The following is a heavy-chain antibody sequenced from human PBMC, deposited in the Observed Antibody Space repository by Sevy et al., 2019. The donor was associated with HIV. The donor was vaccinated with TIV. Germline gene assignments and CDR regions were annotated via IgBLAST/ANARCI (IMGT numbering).Heavy chain of an antibody. Sequence: GGSLRLSCAASGFTFNNAWMSWVRQAPGKGLEWVGRIKSKIYGGTIDYAAPVKGRFTISRDDSETTRYLQMNSLKTEDTAVYYCTTGRFCGGDCHGFDMWGQGTMVTVSS. J-gene: IGHJ3*02. CDR3: TTGRFCGGDCHGFDM. CDR2: IKSKIYGGTI. D-gene: IGHD2-21*01. CDR1: GFTFNNAW. V-gene: IGHV3-15*01.